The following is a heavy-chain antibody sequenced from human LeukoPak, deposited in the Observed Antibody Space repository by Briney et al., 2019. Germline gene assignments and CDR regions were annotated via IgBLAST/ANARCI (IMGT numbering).Heavy chain of an antibody. Sequence: GGSLRLSCTTSGFTFSGYGMHWVRQSPGKGLEWVAYMRNDGSTEYYAESVKGRFTISRDNSKNTLYLAMNSLRREDTAVYYCAKGYDSSGFYLDSWGQGTLVTVSS. V-gene: IGHV3-30*02. D-gene: IGHD3-22*01. CDR3: AKGYDSSGFYLDS. CDR1: GFTFSGYG. J-gene: IGHJ4*02. CDR2: MRNDGSTE.